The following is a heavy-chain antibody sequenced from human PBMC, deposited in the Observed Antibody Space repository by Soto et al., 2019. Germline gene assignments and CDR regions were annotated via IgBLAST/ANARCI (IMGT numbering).Heavy chain of an antibody. CDR2: ISWNSGSI. CDR1: GFTFDDYA. CDR3: AIAEGRWVTTNDYFDY. V-gene: IGHV3-9*01. D-gene: IGHD4-17*01. Sequence: EVQLVESGGGLVQPGRSLRLSCAASGFTFDDYAMHWGRQAPGKGLEWVSGISWNSGSIGYADSVKGRFTISRDNAKNSLYLQMNSLRAEDTALYYCAIAEGRWVTTNDYFDYWGQGTLVTVSS. J-gene: IGHJ4*02.